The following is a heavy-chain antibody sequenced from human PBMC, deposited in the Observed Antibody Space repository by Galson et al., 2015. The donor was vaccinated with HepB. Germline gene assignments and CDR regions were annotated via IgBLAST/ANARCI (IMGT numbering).Heavy chain of an antibody. V-gene: IGHV3-21*01. CDR3: AREGYSGVDCCY. CDR2: ISSSSSYR. J-gene: IGHJ4*02. D-gene: IGHD5-12*01. CDR1: GFTFSSYI. Sequence: SLRLSCAASGFTFSSYIMHWVRQAPGKGLEWVSCISSSSSYRHYADSVKGRFTISRDNSKNSLYLQMNSLRAEDTAVYYCAREGYSGVDCCYWGQVTLVTGAS.